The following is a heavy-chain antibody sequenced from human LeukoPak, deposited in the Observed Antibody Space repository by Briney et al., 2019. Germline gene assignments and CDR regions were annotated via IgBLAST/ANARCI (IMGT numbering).Heavy chain of an antibody. Sequence: GESLKISCKGSGYSFTSYWIGWVRQMPGKGLEWMGIIYPGDSDTRYSPSFQGQVTISADKSISTAYLQWSSLKASDTAMYYSARVTCSGGSCYEPYYFDYWGRGTLVTVSS. V-gene: IGHV5-51*01. J-gene: IGHJ4*02. CDR3: ARVTCSGGSCYEPYYFDY. CDR2: IYPGDSDT. D-gene: IGHD2-15*01. CDR1: GYSFTSYW.